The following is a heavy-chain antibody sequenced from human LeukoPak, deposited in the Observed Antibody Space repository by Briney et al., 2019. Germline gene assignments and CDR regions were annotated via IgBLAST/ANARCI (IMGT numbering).Heavy chain of an antibody. J-gene: IGHJ4*02. CDR2: ISSSSSYI. D-gene: IGHD2-15*01. CDR1: GFTFSSYS. Sequence: GGSLRPSCAASGFTFSSYSMNWVRQAPGKGLEWVSPISSSSSYIYYADSVKGRFTISRDNAKNSLYLQMNSLRAEDTAVYYCARDLSCSGGSCSTHWGQGTLVTVSS. V-gene: IGHV3-21*01. CDR3: ARDLSCSGGSCSTH.